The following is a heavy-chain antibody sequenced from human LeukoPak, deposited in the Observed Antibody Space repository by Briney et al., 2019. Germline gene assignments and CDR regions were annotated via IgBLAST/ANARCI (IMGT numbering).Heavy chain of an antibody. V-gene: IGHV3-30-3*01. CDR2: ISYDGSNK. J-gene: IGHJ4*02. Sequence: EGSLRLSCAASGFTFSSYAMHWVRQAPGKGLEWVAVISYDGSNKYYADSVKGRFTISRDNSKNTLYLQMNSLRAEDTAVYYCARDHSSSPEGVYYFDYWGQGTLVTVSS. CDR1: GFTFSSYA. CDR3: ARDHSSSPEGVYYFDY. D-gene: IGHD6-6*01.